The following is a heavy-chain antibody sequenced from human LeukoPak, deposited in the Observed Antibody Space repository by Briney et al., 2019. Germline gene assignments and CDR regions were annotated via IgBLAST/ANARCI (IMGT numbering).Heavy chain of an antibody. D-gene: IGHD4-11*01. Sequence: SVKVSCKASGGTFSSYAISWVRQAPGQGLEWMGRIIPIFGTANYAQKFQGRVTITADKSTSTAYMELSSLRSEDTAVYYCARYRSAAYYFEYWGQGTLVTVSS. CDR1: GGTFSSYA. V-gene: IGHV1-69*06. CDR2: IIPIFGTA. J-gene: IGHJ4*02. CDR3: ARYRSAAYYFEY.